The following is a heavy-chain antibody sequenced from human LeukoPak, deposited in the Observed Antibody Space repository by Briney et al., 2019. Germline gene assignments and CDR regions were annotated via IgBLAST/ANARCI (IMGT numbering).Heavy chain of an antibody. CDR3: ARARRSNSSGLDY. V-gene: IGHV4-39*07. CDR1: GGSISSYY. CDR2: IYYSGST. J-gene: IGHJ4*02. D-gene: IGHD6-19*01. Sequence: PSETLSLTCTVSGGSISSYYWGWIRQPPGKGLEWIGSIYYSGSTYYNPSLKSRVTISVDTSKNQFSLKLSSVTAADTAVYYCARARRSNSSGLDYWGQGTLVTVSS.